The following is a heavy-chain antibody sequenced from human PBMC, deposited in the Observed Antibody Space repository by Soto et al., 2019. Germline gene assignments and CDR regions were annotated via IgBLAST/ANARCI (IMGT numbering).Heavy chain of an antibody. CDR3: ARGDIDGYNGVPDY. CDR2: IIPILGIA. J-gene: IGHJ4*02. D-gene: IGHD2-8*01. CDR1: GGTFSSYT. V-gene: IGHV1-69*02. Sequence: QVQLVQSGAEVKKPGSSVKVSCKASGGTFSSYTISWVRQAPGQGLEWMGRIIPILGIANYAQKFQGRVTITADKSTSTAYMELSSLRSADTAVYSCARGDIDGYNGVPDYWGQGTLITVSS.